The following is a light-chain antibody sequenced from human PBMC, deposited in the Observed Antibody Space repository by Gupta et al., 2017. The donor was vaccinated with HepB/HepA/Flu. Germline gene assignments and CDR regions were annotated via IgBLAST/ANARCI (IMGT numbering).Light chain of an antibody. Sequence: DIEMTQSPPSLSASVGARVTITCRASQSISTYVNWYQQRPGKAPKLLIYAASSLQSGVPSRFSGSGSGTDFTLTISGLQPEDFATYDCQQSYKTPSLTFGGGTKVEIK. CDR1: QSISTY. CDR2: AAS. J-gene: IGKJ4*01. V-gene: IGKV1-39*01. CDR3: QQSYKTPSLT.